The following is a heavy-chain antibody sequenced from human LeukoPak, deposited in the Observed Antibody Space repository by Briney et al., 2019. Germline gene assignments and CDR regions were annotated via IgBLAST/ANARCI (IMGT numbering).Heavy chain of an antibody. CDR2: ISDSGGSA. J-gene: IGHJ6*04. D-gene: IGHD3-10*02. CDR1: GFTFNTYA. Sequence: GGSLRLSCAASGFTFNTYAMSWVRQAPGKGLEWVSAISDSGGSAYYADSVKGRFTISRDNSKNTLYLQMNSLRAEDTAVYYCAELGITMIGGVWGKGTTVTIPS. V-gene: IGHV3-23*01. CDR3: AELGITMIGGV.